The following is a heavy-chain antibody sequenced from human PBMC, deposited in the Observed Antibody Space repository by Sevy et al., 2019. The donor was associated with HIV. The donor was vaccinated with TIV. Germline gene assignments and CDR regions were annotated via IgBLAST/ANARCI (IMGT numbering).Heavy chain of an antibody. V-gene: IGHV3-7*01. CDR3: AKGNSGSFDY. D-gene: IGHD3-22*01. CDR2: IKKDESEK. Sequence: GGSLRLSCAASGFSFSTYWMHWVRQAPGKGLEWVANIKKDESEKYYVASVKGRFTISRDKAKNSVYLEMNSLRPADTAIYYCAKGNSGSFDYWGQGTLVTVSS. J-gene: IGHJ4*02. CDR1: GFSFSTYW.